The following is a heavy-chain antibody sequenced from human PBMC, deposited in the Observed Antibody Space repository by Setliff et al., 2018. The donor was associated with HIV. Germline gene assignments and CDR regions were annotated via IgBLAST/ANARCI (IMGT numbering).Heavy chain of an antibody. D-gene: IGHD3-22*01. V-gene: IGHV4-4*07. CDR3: ARVRLTMIMMVDYFDQ. J-gene: IGHJ4*02. Sequence: SETLSLTCSVSGGSISNFYWSWIRQPPGKGLEWVGHIYSTGDTNYNPSLKSRVTLSADTSKNQLSLSLTSVTAADSAVYYCARVRLTMIMMVDYFDQWGQGTLVTVSS. CDR1: GGSISNFY. CDR2: IYSTGDT.